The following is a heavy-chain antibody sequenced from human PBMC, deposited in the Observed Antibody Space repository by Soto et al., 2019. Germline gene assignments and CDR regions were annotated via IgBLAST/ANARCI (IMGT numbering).Heavy chain of an antibody. CDR2: INHSGST. CDR1: GGSFSGYY. V-gene: IGHV4-34*01. J-gene: IGHJ6*02. Sequence: SETLSLTCAVYGGSFSGYYWSWIRQPPGKGLEWIGEINHSGSTNYNPSLKSRVTISVDTSKNQFSLKLSSVTAADTAVYYCARRKLAARHYYYYGMDVWGQGTTVTVSS. D-gene: IGHD6-6*01. CDR3: ARRKLAARHYYYYGMDV.